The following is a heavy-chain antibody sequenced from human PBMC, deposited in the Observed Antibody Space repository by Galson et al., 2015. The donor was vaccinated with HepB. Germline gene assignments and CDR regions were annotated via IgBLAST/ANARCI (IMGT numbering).Heavy chain of an antibody. V-gene: IGHV3-23*01. CDR1: GFTFSSYA. CDR3: AKDVDTAMVRVYYYYGMDV. Sequence: SLRLSCAASGFTFSSYAMSWVRQAPGKGLEWVSAISGSGGSTYYADSVKGRFTISRDNSKNTLYLQMNSLRAEDTAVYYCAKDVDTAMVRVYYYYGMDVWGQGTTVTVSS. CDR2: ISGSGGST. D-gene: IGHD5-18*01. J-gene: IGHJ6*02.